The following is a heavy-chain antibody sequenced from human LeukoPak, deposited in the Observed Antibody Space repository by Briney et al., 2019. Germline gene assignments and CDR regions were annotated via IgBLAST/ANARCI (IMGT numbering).Heavy chain of an antibody. V-gene: IGHV3-NL1*01. D-gene: IGHD3-16*01. CDR3: AGEAMITFGGVMPAQTQEYYYYYMDV. CDR1: GFTFSHYG. CDR2: ISERGSNT. J-gene: IGHJ6*03. Sequence: GGSLRLPCAASGFTFSHYGMHGAGQAPGKGLEWGSGISERGSNTYYADSVKGRFTMSRDNSKNPQYLQMNSLIAEDTAVYYCAGEAMITFGGVMPAQTQEYYYYYMDVWGKGTTVTVSS.